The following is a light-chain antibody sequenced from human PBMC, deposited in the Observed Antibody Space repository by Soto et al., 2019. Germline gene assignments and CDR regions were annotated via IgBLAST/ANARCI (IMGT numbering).Light chain of an antibody. CDR1: QSVSSNF. V-gene: IGKV3-20*01. CDR2: GAS. Sequence: EIVLTQSPGTLSLSPGERATLSCRASQSVSSNFLAWYQQKPGQAPRLLIYGASSRATGIPDRFSGSGSGTDFTLTISRLEPEDFAGYYCHQYGTSPWTFGQGTKVEIK. CDR3: HQYGTSPWT. J-gene: IGKJ1*01.